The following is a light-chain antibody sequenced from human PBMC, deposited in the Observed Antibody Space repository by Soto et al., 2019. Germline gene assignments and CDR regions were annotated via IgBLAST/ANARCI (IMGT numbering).Light chain of an antibody. J-gene: IGLJ7*01. CDR1: SSDVGGYNY. CDR2: EVS. CDR3: SSYTSSSTLV. Sequence: QSALTQPASVSGSPGQSITISCTGSSSDVGGYNYVSWYQQHPGKVPKLIIYEVSNRPSGVSNRFSGSKSGNTASLTISGLQAEDEAYSHCSSYTSSSTLVFGGGTQLTVL. V-gene: IGLV2-14*01.